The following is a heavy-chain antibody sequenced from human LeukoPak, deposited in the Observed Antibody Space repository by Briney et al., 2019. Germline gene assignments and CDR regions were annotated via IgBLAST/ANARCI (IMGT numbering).Heavy chain of an antibody. CDR1: GFTFDDYG. D-gene: IGHD2-8*01. CDR3: ARGFRNGPFDC. J-gene: IGHJ4*02. CDR2: INRNGDST. Sequence: GGSLRLSCEASGFTFDDYGMSWVRQLPGKGQEWVSGINRNGDSTDYAGSVKGRFTISRDNAKNSPFLQMNSLRVEDTALYYCARGFRNGPFDCWGQGTLVTVSS. V-gene: IGHV3-20*04.